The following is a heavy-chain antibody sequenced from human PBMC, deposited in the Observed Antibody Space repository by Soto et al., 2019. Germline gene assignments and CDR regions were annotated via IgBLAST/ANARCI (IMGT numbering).Heavy chain of an antibody. Sequence: EVQLVQSGAEVKKPGESLKISCKASGYSFSDYWIGWVRQMPGKGLEWMGILYPGDSDTRYSPSFQGLVTISADKSTNTAYLQWTSLKASDTAMYYCARHGVEAAGVLTYAFGIDVWGQGTTVTVSS. CDR2: LYPGDSDT. D-gene: IGHD6-13*01. CDR1: GYSFSDYW. V-gene: IGHV5-51*01. J-gene: IGHJ6*02. CDR3: ARHGVEAAGVLTYAFGIDV.